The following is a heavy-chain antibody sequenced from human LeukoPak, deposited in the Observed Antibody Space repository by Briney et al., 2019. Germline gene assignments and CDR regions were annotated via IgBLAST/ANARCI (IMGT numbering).Heavy chain of an antibody. CDR2: IYYSGST. J-gene: IGHJ4*02. CDR1: GGSISSSSYY. D-gene: IGHD5-24*01. Sequence: SETLSLTCTVSGGSISSSSYYWGWIRQPPGKGLEWIGSIYYSGSTYYNPSLKSRVTISVDTFKNQFSLKLSSVTAADTAVYYCARHGPVEMATILNFDYWGQGTLVTVSS. V-gene: IGHV4-39*01. CDR3: ARHGPVEMATILNFDY.